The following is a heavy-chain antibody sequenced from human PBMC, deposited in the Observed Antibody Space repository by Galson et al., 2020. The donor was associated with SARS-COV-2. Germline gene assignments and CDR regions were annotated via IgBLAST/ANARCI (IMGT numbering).Heavy chain of an antibody. V-gene: IGHV4-4*02. CDR2: IYHSGST. Sequence: SETLSLTCAVSGGSISSSNWWSWVRQPPGKGLEWIGEIYHSGSTNYNPSLKSRVTISVDKSKNQFSLKLSSVTAADTAVYYCARRGVGGPQYYGFWVVWGQGTLVTVSS. D-gene: IGHD3-3*01. CDR3: ARRGVGGPQYYGFWVV. J-gene: IGHJ4*02. CDR1: GGSISSSNW.